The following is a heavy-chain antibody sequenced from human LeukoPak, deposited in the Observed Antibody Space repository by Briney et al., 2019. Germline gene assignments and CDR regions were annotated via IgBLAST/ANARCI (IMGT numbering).Heavy chain of an antibody. Sequence: PGGSLRLSCTASGFTFSNFWMSWVRQAPGKGLEWVATINQDGSETYYVDSLKGRFTISRDNAKNSLSLQMNSLRAEDTAVYYCATSSSGCYHNWGRGTLVTVSS. J-gene: IGHJ3*01. CDR2: INQDGSET. CDR1: GFTFSNFW. CDR3: ATSSSGCYHN. D-gene: IGHD6-19*01. V-gene: IGHV3-7*03.